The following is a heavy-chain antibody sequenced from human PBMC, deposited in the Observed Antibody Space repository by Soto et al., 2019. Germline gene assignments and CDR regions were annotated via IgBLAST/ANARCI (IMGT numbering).Heavy chain of an antibody. Sequence: QVQLVQSGAEVKKPGASVKVSCQASGYSITAYYLHWVRQVPGQGFEWMGVMNPGDGSTRSSQGFQGRVTMTADTSTSTVYMEQSSLRSEDTAVYYCARSYVQSRPIDYWGQGTLVTVSS. J-gene: IGHJ4*02. CDR3: ARSYVQSRPIDY. CDR2: MNPGDGST. D-gene: IGHD3-10*02. V-gene: IGHV1-46*01. CDR1: GYSITAYY.